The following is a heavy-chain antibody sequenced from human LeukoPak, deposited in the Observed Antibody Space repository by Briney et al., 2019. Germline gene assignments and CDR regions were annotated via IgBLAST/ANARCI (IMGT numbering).Heavy chain of an antibody. Sequence: PSETLSLTCTVSGDSIGSYYWSWIRQPPGKGLEWIGYIYYSGSTNYNPSLKSRVTISVDTSKNQFSLKLSSVTAADTAVYYCERGGGRQLVLFSFDYWGQGTLVTVSS. CDR1: GDSIGSYY. CDR3: ERGGGRQLVLFSFDY. V-gene: IGHV4-59*08. J-gene: IGHJ4*02. D-gene: IGHD6-13*01. CDR2: IYYSGST.